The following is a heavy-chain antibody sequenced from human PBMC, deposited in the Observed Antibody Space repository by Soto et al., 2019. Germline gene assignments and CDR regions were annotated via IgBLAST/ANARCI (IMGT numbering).Heavy chain of an antibody. V-gene: IGHV1-69*01. CDR3: ARGGRSNYYYYYGMDV. D-gene: IGHD3-16*01. Sequence: QVQQVQSGAEVKKPGSSVKVSCKASGGTFSSYAISWVRQAPGQGLEWMGGLIPIFGTANYAQKFQGRVTITADESTSTAYMELSSLRSEDTAVYYCARGGRSNYYYYYGMDVWGQGTTVTVSS. J-gene: IGHJ6*02. CDR1: GGTFSSYA. CDR2: LIPIFGTA.